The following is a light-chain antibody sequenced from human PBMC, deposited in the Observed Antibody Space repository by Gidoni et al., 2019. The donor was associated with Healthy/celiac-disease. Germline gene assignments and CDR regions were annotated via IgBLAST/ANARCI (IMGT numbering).Light chain of an antibody. CDR1: QSISSY. V-gene: IGKV1-39*01. CDR3: QQSYSTPRT. J-gene: IGKJ1*01. Sequence: DIQMTQSPSSLSASVGDRVTITCRASQSISSYLNWYQQKPGKAPKLLIYAAPSLQSGVPSRFSGSGSVTDFTLTISSLQPEDFATYYCQQSYSTPRTFGQGTKVEIK. CDR2: AAP.